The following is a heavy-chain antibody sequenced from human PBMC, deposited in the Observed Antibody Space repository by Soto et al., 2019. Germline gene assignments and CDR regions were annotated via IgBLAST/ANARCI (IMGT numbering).Heavy chain of an antibody. Sequence: QVQLVESGGGVVQPGRSLRLSCAASGFTFSSYGMHWVRQAPGKGLEWVAVISYDGSNKYYADSVKGRFTISRDNSKNTLYLQMNSLRAEDTAVYYCAKNADSSSSIYFDYWGQGTLVTVSS. J-gene: IGHJ4*02. D-gene: IGHD6-6*01. CDR2: ISYDGSNK. CDR1: GFTFSSYG. V-gene: IGHV3-30*18. CDR3: AKNADSSSSIYFDY.